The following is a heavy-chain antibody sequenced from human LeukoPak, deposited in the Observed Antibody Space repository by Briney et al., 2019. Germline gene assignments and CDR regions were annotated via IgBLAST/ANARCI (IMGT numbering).Heavy chain of an antibody. V-gene: IGHV3-33*06. CDR1: GFTFSSYD. CDR3: AKAQGGYFDY. D-gene: IGHD3-16*01. J-gene: IGHJ4*02. Sequence: QAGGSLRLSCAASGFTFSSYDMHWVRQAPGKGLEWVAVIWYDGSNKYYADSVKGRFTISRDNSKNTLYLQMNSMRAEDTAVYYCAKAQGGYFDYWGQGTLVTVSS. CDR2: IWYDGSNK.